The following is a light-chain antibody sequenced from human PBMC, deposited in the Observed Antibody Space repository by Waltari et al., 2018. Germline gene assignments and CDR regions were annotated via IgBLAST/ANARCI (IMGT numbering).Light chain of an antibody. V-gene: IGKV1-5*03. J-gene: IGKJ2*01. CDR2: KAS. CDR1: QNINDW. Sequence: DIQMTQSPSTLSASFGDRVTITCRASQNINDWLAWYQQKPGKAPKVLIYKASNLESGVPSRFSGSGSGTDFTLTISSLQPDDFATYYCQQYNTYTYTFGQGTKLEIK. CDR3: QQYNTYTYT.